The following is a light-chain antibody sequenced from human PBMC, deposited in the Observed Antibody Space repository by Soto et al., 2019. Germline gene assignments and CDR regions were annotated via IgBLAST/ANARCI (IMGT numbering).Light chain of an antibody. CDR2: HDT. Sequence: SYELTQPPSVSVSPGQTASITCSGDKLGDKYVTWFQQKPGQSPVLVIYHDTKRPSGIPERVSGSNSGNTATLTISGTQPMDEADFCCQAWDSRTEVFGGGTKLTVL. V-gene: IGLV3-1*01. CDR1: KLGDKY. CDR3: QAWDSRTEV. J-gene: IGLJ3*02.